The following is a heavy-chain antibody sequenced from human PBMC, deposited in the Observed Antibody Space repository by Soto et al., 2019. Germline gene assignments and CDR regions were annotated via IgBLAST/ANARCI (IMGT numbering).Heavy chain of an antibody. CDR1: GESISSSSYY. J-gene: IGHJ4*02. CDR3: ARQRTTVVTQAYFDH. D-gene: IGHD2-21*02. CDR2: IYYSGRT. Sequence: GPGPEGTSETLSLTCIVSGESISSSSYYWGWIRQPPGKGLEWIGSIYYSGRTYYNPSFKSRVTISIDTSKNQFSLKLSSVTATDTAVYYCARQRTTVVTQAYFDHWGQGALVTVSS. V-gene: IGHV4-39*01.